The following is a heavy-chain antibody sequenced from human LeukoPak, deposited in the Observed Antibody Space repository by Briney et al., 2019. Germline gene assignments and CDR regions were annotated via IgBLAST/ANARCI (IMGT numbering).Heavy chain of an antibody. V-gene: IGHV3-30*03. CDR3: ARARIPYRTAWFGQEYYYYGMDV. CDR2: ISYDGSNK. J-gene: IGHJ6*02. Sequence: GGSLRLSCAASGSTFSSYGMHWVRQAPGKGLEWVAVISYDGSNKYYADSVKGRFTISRDNSKNTLYLQMNSLRAEDTAVYYCARARIPYRTAWFGQEYYYYGMDVWGQGTTVTVSS. CDR1: GSTFSSYG. D-gene: IGHD3-10*01.